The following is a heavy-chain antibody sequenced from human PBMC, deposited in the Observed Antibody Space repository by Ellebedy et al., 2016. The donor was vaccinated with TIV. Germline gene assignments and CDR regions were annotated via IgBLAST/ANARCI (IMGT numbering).Heavy chain of an antibody. V-gene: IGHV3-30*18. D-gene: IGHD3-22*01. J-gene: IGHJ4*02. CDR2: ISYDGSLK. CDR1: GFTFTAYG. Sequence: GGSLRLSXAASGFTFTAYGIHWVRQVPGKGLEWVAGISYDGSLKYYGDPVKGRFTVSRDDSKNTLDLQMNSLRDEDSALYYCAKDAGRKVYYPFLSYFFDSWGQGTLVTVSS. CDR3: AKDAGRKVYYPFLSYFFDS.